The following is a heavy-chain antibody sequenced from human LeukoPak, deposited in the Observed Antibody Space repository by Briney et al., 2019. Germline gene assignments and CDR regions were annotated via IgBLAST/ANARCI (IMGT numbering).Heavy chain of an antibody. CDR3: LLQQLAALDF. J-gene: IGHJ4*01. V-gene: IGHV4-39*01. CDR2: IYYSGST. Sequence: PSETLSLTCTVSGVSISSSSYYWVWIRQPPGKGLEWIGSIYYSGSTYYNPSLKSRVTISVDTSKNQFSLHLSSVTAADTAVYYCLLQQLAALDFCGQGTLVTVSS. CDR1: GVSISSSSYY. D-gene: IGHD6-13*01.